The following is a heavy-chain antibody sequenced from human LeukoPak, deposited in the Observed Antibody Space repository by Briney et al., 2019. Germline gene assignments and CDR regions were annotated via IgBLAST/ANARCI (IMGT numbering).Heavy chain of an antibody. CDR2: ISYDGSNK. J-gene: IGHJ4*02. V-gene: IGHV3-30-3*01. D-gene: IGHD1-26*01. CDR1: GFTFSSYA. Sequence: GRSLRLSCAASGFTFSSYAMHWVRQAPGKGLEWVAVISYDGSNKYYADSVKGRFTISRDNSKNTLYLQMNSLRAEDTAVYYCAREGGSWAAYHFDYWGQGTLVTVSS. CDR3: AREGGSWAAYHFDY.